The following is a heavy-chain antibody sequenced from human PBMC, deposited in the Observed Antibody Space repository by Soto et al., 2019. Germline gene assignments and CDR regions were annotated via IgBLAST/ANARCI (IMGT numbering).Heavy chain of an antibody. Sequence: QVQLVQSGAEVKKPGSSVTVSCKASGGTFSSYAISWVRQAPGQGLEWMGGIIPIFGTANYAQKFQGRLTITADESTNTDYVELHSLRYGDTAVYYCARDRGGNSEFYDSEYYFDYWGQGTLVTVSS. D-gene: IGHD3-9*01. V-gene: IGHV1-69*01. CDR3: ARDRGGNSEFYDSEYYFDY. CDR1: GGTFSSYA. J-gene: IGHJ4*02. CDR2: IIPIFGTA.